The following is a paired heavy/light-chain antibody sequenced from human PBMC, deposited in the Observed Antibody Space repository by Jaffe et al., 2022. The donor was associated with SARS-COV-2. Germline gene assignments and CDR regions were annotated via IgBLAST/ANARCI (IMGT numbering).Light chain of an antibody. Sequence: DIVMTQSPDSLAVSLGERATINCKSSQSLLYSSDSKNYLAWYQQRPGQPPRLLIYWASTRESGVPDRFSGSGSGTDFTLTIASLQAEDVAIYYCHQYYSTPRTFGQGTKVEIK. CDR2: WAS. CDR1: QSLLYSSDSKNY. V-gene: IGKV4-1*01. CDR3: HQYYSTPRT. J-gene: IGKJ1*01.
Heavy chain of an antibody. V-gene: IGHV5-51*01. Sequence: EVQLVQSGTEVKKPGESLKISCKGSGYTFSNYWIGWVRQMPGKGLEWMGLVYPGDSDTRYSPSFQGQVTISVDKSISTAYLHWSSLKASDTAIYYCAKYTLVEVYSAGWVDSWGQGTLVTVSS. CDR1: GYTFSNYW. CDR3: AKYTLVEVYSAGWVDS. J-gene: IGHJ4*02. CDR2: VYPGDSDT. D-gene: IGHD2-2*02.